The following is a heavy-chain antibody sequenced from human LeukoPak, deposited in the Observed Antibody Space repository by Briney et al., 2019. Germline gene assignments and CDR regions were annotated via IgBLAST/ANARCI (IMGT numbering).Heavy chain of an antibody. D-gene: IGHD3-22*01. CDR3: AKGTKAIVVDNYFDY. CDR1: GLTFSNYA. Sequence: PGGSLRLPCAASGLTFSNYAMSWVRQAPGKGLEWVSGISGNGGGTYYADSVEGRFTVSRDNSKNTLYLQMHSLRDEDTAVYYCAKGTKAIVVDNYFDYWGQGTLVTVSS. V-gene: IGHV3-23*01. CDR2: ISGNGGGT. J-gene: IGHJ4*02.